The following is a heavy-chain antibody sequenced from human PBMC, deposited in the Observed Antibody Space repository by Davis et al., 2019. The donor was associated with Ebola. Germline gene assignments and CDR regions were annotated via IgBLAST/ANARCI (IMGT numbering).Heavy chain of an antibody. J-gene: IGHJ6*02. V-gene: IGHV3-30*18. CDR2: ISYDGSNK. CDR1: GFTFSSYA. CDR3: AKDTWIQPFYSGMDV. Sequence: GESLKISCAASGFTFSSYAMSWVRQAPGKGLEWVAVISYDGSNKYYADSVKGRFTISRDNSKNTLYLQMNSLRTEDTALYYCAKDTWIQPFYSGMDVWGQGTTVTVSS. D-gene: IGHD5-18*01.